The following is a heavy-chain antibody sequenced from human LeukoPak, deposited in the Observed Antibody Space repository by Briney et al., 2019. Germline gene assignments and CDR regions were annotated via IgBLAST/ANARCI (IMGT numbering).Heavy chain of an antibody. V-gene: IGHV4-38-2*01. CDR3: ARGLPYYDFWSGYLNWFDP. CDR1: GYSISSGYY. J-gene: IGHJ5*02. D-gene: IGHD3-3*01. CDR2: IYHSGST. Sequence: PSETLSLTCAVSGYSISSGYYWGWIRQPPGKGLEWIGSIYHSGSTYYNPSLKSRVTISVDTSKNQFSLKLSSVTAADTAVYYCARGLPYYDFWSGYLNWFDPWGQGTLVTVSS.